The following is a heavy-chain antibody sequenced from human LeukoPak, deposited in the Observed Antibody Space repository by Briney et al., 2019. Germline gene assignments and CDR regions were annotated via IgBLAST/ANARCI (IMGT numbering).Heavy chain of an antibody. CDR2: INEDGSEK. CDR3: ARDGQQLGTRY. J-gene: IGHJ4*02. Sequence: GGSLRLSCATSGFTFSEYWMTWVRQAPGKGLEWVADINEDGSEKYYVDSVKGRFTISRDNAKNSLYLQMNSLRAEDTAVYYCARDGQQLGTRYWGQGTLVTVSS. CDR1: GFTFSEYW. D-gene: IGHD6-13*01. V-gene: IGHV3-7*01.